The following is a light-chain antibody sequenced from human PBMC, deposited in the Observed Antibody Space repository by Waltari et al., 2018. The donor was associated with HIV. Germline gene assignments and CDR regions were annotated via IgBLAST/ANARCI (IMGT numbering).Light chain of an antibody. CDR1: SSHIGAAYD. J-gene: IGLJ3*02. CDR2: GNS. V-gene: IGLV1-40*01. CDR3: QSYDSSLSVWV. Sequence: SVLTQPPSVSGAPGPRVTISCTGSSSHIGAAYDYPWYQQLPGTAPKLLIYGNSNRPSGVPDRFSGSKSGTSASLAITGLQAEDEADYYCQSYDSSLSVWVFGGGTKLTVL.